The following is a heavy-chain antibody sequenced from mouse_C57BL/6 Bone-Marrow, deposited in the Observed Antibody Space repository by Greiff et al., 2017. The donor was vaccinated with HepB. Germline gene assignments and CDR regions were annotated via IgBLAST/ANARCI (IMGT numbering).Heavy chain of an antibody. CDR2: IDPNSGGT. CDR3: AKEGDYGSSYEYFDV. CDR1: GYTFTSYW. Sequence: QVQLQQPGAELVKPGASVKLSCKASGYTFTSYWMHWVKQRPGRGLEWIGRIDPNSGGTKYNEKFKGKATLTVDTPSSTAYMQLSSLTSEDSAVYYCAKEGDYGSSYEYFDVWGTGTTVTVSS. V-gene: IGHV1-62-3*01. J-gene: IGHJ1*03. D-gene: IGHD1-1*01.